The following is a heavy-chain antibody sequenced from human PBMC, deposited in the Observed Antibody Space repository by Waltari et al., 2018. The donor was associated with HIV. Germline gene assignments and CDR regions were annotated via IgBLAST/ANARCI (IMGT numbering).Heavy chain of an antibody. CDR2: INRSGFTT. D-gene: IGHD6-19*01. J-gene: IGHJ3*01. V-gene: IGHV1-46*03. Sequence: QVHLVQSGAEVKKPGAAMRVSCKASGYTFGTYQLHWVRQAPGQGFEWMGIINRSGFTTNYAKKFQGRFTMTSDTPTSTVYMELSSLASEDTAVYYCTRSSDWYNGFDVWGQGTMVTVSS. CDR1: GYTFGTYQ. CDR3: TRSSDWYNGFDV.